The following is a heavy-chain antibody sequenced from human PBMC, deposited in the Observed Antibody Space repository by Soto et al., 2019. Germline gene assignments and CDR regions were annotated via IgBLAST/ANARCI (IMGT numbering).Heavy chain of an antibody. Sequence: GASVKVSCKASGYTFTSYGISWGRQAPGQRLEWMGWISAYNGNTNYAQKLQGRVTMTTDTSTSTAYMELRSLRSDDTAVYYCARSPLYCSGGSCYREDYWGQGTLVTVSS. CDR2: ISAYNGNT. J-gene: IGHJ4*02. D-gene: IGHD2-15*01. CDR1: GYTFTSYG. V-gene: IGHV1-18*01. CDR3: ARSPLYCSGGSCYREDY.